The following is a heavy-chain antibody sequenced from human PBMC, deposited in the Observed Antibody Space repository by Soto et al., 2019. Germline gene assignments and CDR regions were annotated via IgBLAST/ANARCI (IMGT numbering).Heavy chain of an antibody. V-gene: IGHV4-31*02. CDR1: GDSMSAGGYY. CDR3: SRGRGSTPLRD. Sequence: QVQLQESGPGLVKPSQTLSLICTVSGDSMSAGGYYWTWIRQHPGKGLEWIGHIYTTGTTYYSPSLKSQVTMSIDKSSNRFSLNLSSVTAADTAVYYGSRGRGSTPLRDWGPGALVTVSS. CDR2: IYTTGTT. D-gene: IGHD6-13*01. J-gene: IGHJ4*02.